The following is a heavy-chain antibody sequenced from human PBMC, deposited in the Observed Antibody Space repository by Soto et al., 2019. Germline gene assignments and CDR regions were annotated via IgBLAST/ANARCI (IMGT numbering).Heavy chain of an antibody. CDR1: GFTFSSYG. V-gene: IGHV3-33*06. J-gene: IGHJ5*02. CDR2: IWYDGSNK. Sequence: GGSLRLSCAASGFTFSSYGMHWVRQAPGKGLEWVAVIWYDGSNKYYADSVKGRFTISRDNSKNTLYLQMNSLRAEDTAVYYCAKVSYYYDSSGYYGTDNWFDPWGQGTLVTVSS. CDR3: AKVSYYYDSSGYYGTDNWFDP. D-gene: IGHD3-22*01.